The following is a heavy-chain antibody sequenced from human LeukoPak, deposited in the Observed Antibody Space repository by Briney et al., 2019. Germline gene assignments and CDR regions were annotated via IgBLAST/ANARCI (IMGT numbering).Heavy chain of an antibody. J-gene: IGHJ4*02. D-gene: IGHD4-17*01. V-gene: IGHV3-23*01. CDR3: AKDDDYVEYGYYFDF. Sequence: SGGSLRLSCAASGFPFSSYAMSWVRQAPGKGLEWVSAIGGRGTITYYADSVKGRFTISKDNSKNTLYLQMNSLRAEDTAVYYCAKDDDYVEYGYYFDFWGQGTLVTVSS. CDR1: GFPFSSYA. CDR2: IGGRGTIT.